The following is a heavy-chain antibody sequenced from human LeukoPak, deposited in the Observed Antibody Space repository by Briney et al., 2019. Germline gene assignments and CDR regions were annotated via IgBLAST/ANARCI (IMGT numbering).Heavy chain of an antibody. CDR3: ARRYSSGWYVDY. V-gene: IGHV1-46*01. J-gene: IGHJ4*02. CDR1: GYTFTGYY. Sequence: ASVKVSCKASGYTFTGYYMHWVRQAPGQGLEWMGIINPSGGSTSYAQKFQGRVTMTRDTSTSTVYMELSSLRSEDTAVYYCARRYSSGWYVDYWGQGTLVTVSS. D-gene: IGHD6-19*01. CDR2: INPSGGST.